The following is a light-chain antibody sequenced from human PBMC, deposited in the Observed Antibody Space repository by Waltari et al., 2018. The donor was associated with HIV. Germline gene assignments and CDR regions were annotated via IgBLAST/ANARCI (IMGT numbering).Light chain of an antibody. Sequence: EAVLTQSPGTLSLSPGERATLSCRASQSVSASYLVWYQQKAGQAPRLLIYGASTRATGIPDRFSGSGSGTDFTLTISRLEPEDFAVYYCQQRSYWPLTFGGGTKV. V-gene: IGKV3D-20*02. CDR2: GAS. CDR1: QSVSASY. CDR3: QQRSYWPLT. J-gene: IGKJ4*01.